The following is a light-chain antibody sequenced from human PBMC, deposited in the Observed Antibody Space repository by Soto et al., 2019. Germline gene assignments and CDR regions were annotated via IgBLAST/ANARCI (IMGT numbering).Light chain of an antibody. J-gene: IGKJ5*01. Sequence: DIQMTQSPSSLSASVGDRVTITCRASQGIRNFLAWYQQKPGKVPKLLIAAASTLESGVPARFSGSGSGTDFTITISSLQPEDVATYYCQKYSSVTTFGQGTLLEIK. CDR1: QGIRNF. CDR2: AAS. CDR3: QKYSSVTT. V-gene: IGKV1-27*01.